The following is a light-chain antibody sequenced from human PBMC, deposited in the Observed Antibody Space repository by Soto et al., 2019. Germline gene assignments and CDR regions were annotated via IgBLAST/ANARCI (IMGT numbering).Light chain of an antibody. CDR1: QSVSSSY. Sequence: EIVLTQSPGTLSLSPVERSTLSCRASQSVSSSYLAWYQQKPGQAPRLLIYGASSRATGIPDRFSGSGSGTDFTLTISRLESEDFAVYYCQKYGSSPWTFGQGTKVDIK. CDR2: GAS. CDR3: QKYGSSPWT. J-gene: IGKJ1*01. V-gene: IGKV3-20*01.